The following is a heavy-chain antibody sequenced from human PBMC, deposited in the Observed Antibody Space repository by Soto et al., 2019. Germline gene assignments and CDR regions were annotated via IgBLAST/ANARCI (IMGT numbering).Heavy chain of an antibody. D-gene: IGHD2-15*01. Sequence: GGSLRLSCAASGFTFSSYSMNWVRQAPGKGLEWVSYISGSGGRTYYADSVKGRFTISRDSSKNTLYLQMNSLRAEDTAVYYCAKDADCSSGSCYFDYWGQGTLVTVSS. J-gene: IGHJ4*02. V-gene: IGHV3-23*01. CDR3: AKDADCSSGSCYFDY. CDR2: ISGSGGRT. CDR1: GFTFSSYS.